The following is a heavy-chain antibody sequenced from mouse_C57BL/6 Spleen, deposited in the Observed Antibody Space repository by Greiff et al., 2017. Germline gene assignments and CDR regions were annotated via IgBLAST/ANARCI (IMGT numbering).Heavy chain of an antibody. Sequence: QVQLQQPGAELVKPGASVKMSCKASGYTFTSYWITWVKQRPGQGLEWIGDIYPGSGSTNYNEKFKSKATLTVDTASRTAYMQLSSLTSEDSAVYYCARGDYYGSSGEGGYWGQGTTLTVSS. CDR1: GYTFTSYW. CDR3: ARGDYYGSSGEGGY. J-gene: IGHJ2*01. V-gene: IGHV1-55*01. D-gene: IGHD1-1*01. CDR2: IYPGSGST.